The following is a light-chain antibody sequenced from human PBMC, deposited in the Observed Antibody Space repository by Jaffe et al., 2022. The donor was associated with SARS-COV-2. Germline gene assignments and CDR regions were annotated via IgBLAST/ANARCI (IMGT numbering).Light chain of an antibody. J-gene: IGKJ1*01. V-gene: IGKV1-27*01. CDR1: QGISNY. CDR2: FAS. CDR3: QKYNSALWT. Sequence: DFQMTQSPSSLSASIGDRVTITCRASQGISNYLAWYQQKPGKVPKLLIYFASTLQSGVPSRFSASGSGTDFTLTIRSLQPEDVATYYCQKYNSALWTFGQGTKVELK.